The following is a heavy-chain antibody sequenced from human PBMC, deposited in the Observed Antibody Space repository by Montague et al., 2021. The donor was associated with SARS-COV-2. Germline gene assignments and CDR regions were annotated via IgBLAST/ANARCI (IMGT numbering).Heavy chain of an antibody. V-gene: IGHV4-39*01. CDR2: IYYTENT. J-gene: IGHJ4*02. CDR1: GGSISNSIFY. D-gene: IGHD5-18*01. Sequence: SETLSLTCTVSGGSISNSIFYWDWIRQPPGKGLEWIGSIYYTENTYYNPSLKSRVTISIDTSKNQFSLKLSSVTAADTAVYYCARPGSGYSYGSGAFDYRGQGTLVTVSS. CDR3: ARPGSGYSYGSGAFDY.